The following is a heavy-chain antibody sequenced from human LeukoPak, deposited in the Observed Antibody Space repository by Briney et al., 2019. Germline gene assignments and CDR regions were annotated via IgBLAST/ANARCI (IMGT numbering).Heavy chain of an antibody. CDR2: IYPGDSDT. Sequence: GESLKISCKGSGYMFTTYWIGWVRQMPGKGLEWMGDIYPGDSDTRYSPSFQGQVTLSSDKSISTAYLQWSSLKASDTAIYYCARRGSTENWFDPWGQGALVTVSS. J-gene: IGHJ5*02. CDR1: GYMFTTYW. D-gene: IGHD3-16*01. V-gene: IGHV5-51*01. CDR3: ARRGSTENWFDP.